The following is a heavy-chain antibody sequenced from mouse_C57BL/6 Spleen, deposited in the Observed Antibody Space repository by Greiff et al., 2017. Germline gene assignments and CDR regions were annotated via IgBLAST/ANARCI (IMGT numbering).Heavy chain of an antibody. CDR1: GYTFTSYW. D-gene: IGHD1-1*01. CDR2: IHPNSGST. V-gene: IGHV1-64*01. Sequence: VQLQQPGAELVKPGASVTLSCKASGYTFTSYWMHWVKQRPGQGLEWIGMIHPNSGSTNYNQKFKSKATLTVDKSSSTAYMQLSSLTSEDSAVYYCARPFHYYGSPYFDYWGQGTTLTVSS. J-gene: IGHJ2*01. CDR3: ARPFHYYGSPYFDY.